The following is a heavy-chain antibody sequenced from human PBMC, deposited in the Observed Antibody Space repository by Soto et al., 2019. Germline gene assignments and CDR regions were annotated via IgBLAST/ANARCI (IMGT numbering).Heavy chain of an antibody. Sequence: PGGSLRLPCAASGFTFSYYIMAWVRQAPGKGLEWVSTISSGSSYIYYADSVKGRFSLSTDDPNNSLYQQMNSLRADDTAVYYCARGSTVTTFWGQGTLVTVSS. CDR2: ISSGSSYI. D-gene: IGHD4-17*01. J-gene: IGHJ4*02. CDR3: ARGSTVTTF. V-gene: IGHV3-21*01. CDR1: GFTFSYYI.